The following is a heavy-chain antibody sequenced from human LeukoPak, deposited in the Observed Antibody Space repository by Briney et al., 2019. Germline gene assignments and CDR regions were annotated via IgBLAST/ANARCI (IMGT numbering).Heavy chain of an antibody. D-gene: IGHD2-21*01. V-gene: IGHV1-3*01. CDR1: GYTFTSYA. Sequence: ASVKVSCKASGYTFTSYAMRWVRQAPGQRLEWMGWINAGNGNTKYSQKFQGRVTIIRDTSASTAYMELSSLRSEDTAVYYCALFPADDAFDIWGQGTMVTVSS. J-gene: IGHJ3*02. CDR3: ALFPADDAFDI. CDR2: INAGNGNT.